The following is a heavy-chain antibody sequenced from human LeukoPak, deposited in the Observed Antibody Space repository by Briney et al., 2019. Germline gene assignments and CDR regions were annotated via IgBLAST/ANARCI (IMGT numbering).Heavy chain of an antibody. CDR2: IYSGGST. D-gene: IGHD2-2*02. Sequence: GGSLRLSCAASGFTVSSNYMSWVRQAPGKGLEWVSVIYSGGSTYYADSVKGRFTISRDNSKNTLYVQMNSLRAEDTAVYYCARDGKYCSSITCYTGNWFDPWGQGTLVTVSS. CDR1: GFTVSSNY. V-gene: IGHV3-53*05. J-gene: IGHJ5*02. CDR3: ARDGKYCSSITCYTGNWFDP.